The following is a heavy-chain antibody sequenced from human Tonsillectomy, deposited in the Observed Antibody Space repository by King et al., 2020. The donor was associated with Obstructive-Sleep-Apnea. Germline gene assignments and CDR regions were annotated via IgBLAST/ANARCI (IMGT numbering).Heavy chain of an antibody. J-gene: IGHJ6*02. CDR3: ARDSVWRSGSYYYYYGMDV. Sequence: VQLQESGPGLVKPSETLSLTCTVSGYSISSGYYWGWIRQPPGKGLEWIGSIYHSGSTYYNPSLKSRVTISVDTSKNQFSLKLSPVTAADTAVYYCARDSVWRSGSYYYYYGMDVWGQGTTVTVSS. D-gene: IGHD1-26*01. CDR2: IYHSGST. V-gene: IGHV4-38-2*02. CDR1: GYSISSGYY.